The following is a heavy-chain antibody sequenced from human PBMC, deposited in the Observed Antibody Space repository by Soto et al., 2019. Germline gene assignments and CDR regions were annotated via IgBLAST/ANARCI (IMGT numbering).Heavy chain of an antibody. CDR3: ARELQGLYYFDY. J-gene: IGHJ4*02. D-gene: IGHD4-4*01. Sequence: ASVKVSCKASEYTFTSYVMHWVRQAPGQSLEWMGWINAGNGDTKYSQKFQDRVTITRDTSASTAYMDLSSLRSEDTAVYYCARELQGLYYFDYWGQGTLVTVSS. CDR2: INAGNGDT. V-gene: IGHV1-3*01. CDR1: EYTFTSYV.